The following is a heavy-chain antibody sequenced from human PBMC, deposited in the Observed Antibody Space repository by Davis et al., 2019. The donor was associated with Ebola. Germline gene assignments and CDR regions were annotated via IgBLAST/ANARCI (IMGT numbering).Heavy chain of an antibody. V-gene: IGHV3-73*01. CDR1: GFTFSRSA. CDR2: IRSKANSYAT. CDR3: TVHPDTATNDY. Sequence: GGSLRLSCAASGFTFSRSAMHWVRQASGKGLEWVGRIRSKANSYATAYAASVKGRFTISRDDSKNTAYLQMNSLKTEDTAVYYCTVHPDTATNDYWGQGTLVTVSS. D-gene: IGHD5-18*01. J-gene: IGHJ4*02.